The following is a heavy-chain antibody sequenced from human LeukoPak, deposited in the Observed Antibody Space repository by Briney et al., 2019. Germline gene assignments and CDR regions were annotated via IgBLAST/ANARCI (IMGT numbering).Heavy chain of an antibody. CDR3: ARETVYYGSGSLSGFDY. D-gene: IGHD3-10*01. Sequence: SETLSLTCTVSGGSISSGGYYWSWIRQPPGKGLEWIGYIYHSGSTYYNPSLKSRVTISVDRSKNQFSLKLSSVTAADTAVYYCARETVYYGSGSLSGFDYWGQGTLVTVSS. CDR2: IYHSGST. J-gene: IGHJ4*02. V-gene: IGHV4-30-2*01. CDR1: GGSISSGGYY.